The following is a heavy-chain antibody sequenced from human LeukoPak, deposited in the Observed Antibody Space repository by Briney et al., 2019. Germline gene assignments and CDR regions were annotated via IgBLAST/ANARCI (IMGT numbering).Heavy chain of an antibody. CDR1: GFTVSSNY. D-gene: IGHD5-18*01. J-gene: IGHJ4*02. CDR2: IYSGGST. V-gene: IGHV3-53*05. CDR3: AKETGYSYGQFDY. Sequence: PGGSLRLSCAASGFTVSSNYMSWVRQAPGKGLEWVSVIYSGGSTYYADSVKGRFTISRDNSKNTLYLQMNSLRAEDTAVYYCAKETGYSYGQFDYWGQGTLVTVSS.